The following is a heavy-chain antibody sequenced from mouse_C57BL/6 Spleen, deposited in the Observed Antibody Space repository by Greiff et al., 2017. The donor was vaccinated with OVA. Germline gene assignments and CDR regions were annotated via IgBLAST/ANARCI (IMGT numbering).Heavy chain of an antibody. V-gene: IGHV1-82*01. CDR2: IYPGDGDT. J-gene: IGHJ4*01. Sequence: VKLVESGPELVKPGASVKISCKASGYAFSSSWMNWVKQRPGKGLEWIGRIYPGDGDTNYNGKFKGKATLTADKSSSTAYMQLSSLTSEDSAVYFCARHDYDAMDYWGQGTSVTVSS. CDR1: GYAFSSSW. CDR3: ARHDYDAMDY.